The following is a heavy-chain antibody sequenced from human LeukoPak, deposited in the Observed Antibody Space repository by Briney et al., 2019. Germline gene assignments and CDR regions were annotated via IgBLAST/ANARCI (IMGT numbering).Heavy chain of an antibody. CDR1: GYSFTSYW. Sequence: GESLKISCKGSGYSFTSYWIGWVRQMPGKGLEWMGIIYPGDSDTRYSPSFQGQVTISADKSISTAYLQWSSLKASDTAMYYCATMYYDFWSGGAASFYMDVWGKGTTVTVSS. D-gene: IGHD3-3*01. CDR2: IYPGDSDT. J-gene: IGHJ6*03. CDR3: ATMYYDFWSGGAASFYMDV. V-gene: IGHV5-51*01.